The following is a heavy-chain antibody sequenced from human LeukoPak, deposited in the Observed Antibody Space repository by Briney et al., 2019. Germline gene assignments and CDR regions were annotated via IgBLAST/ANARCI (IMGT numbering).Heavy chain of an antibody. V-gene: IGHV3-21*01. Sequence: PGGSLRLSCAASGFTFSSHTMNWVRQAPGKGLERVSSISSSSSYIYYADSVKGRFTISRDNAKNSLYLRMNSLRAEDTAVYYCARNYDFWSGYFNSVDSWGQGTLVTVSS. CDR3: ARNYDFWSGYFNSVDS. CDR1: GFTFSSHT. CDR2: ISSSSSYI. J-gene: IGHJ5*01. D-gene: IGHD3-3*01.